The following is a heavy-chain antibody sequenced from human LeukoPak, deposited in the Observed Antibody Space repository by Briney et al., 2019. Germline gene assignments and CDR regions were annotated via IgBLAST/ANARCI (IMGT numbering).Heavy chain of an antibody. J-gene: IGHJ2*01. D-gene: IGHD3-10*01. Sequence: SGGSLRLSCAASGFTFNNAWMSWVRQAPGKGLEWVGGIKSKTDGCTTDYAATVKGRFTLSKDDSKDTLYLQMNSLKTEDPAGYYCTTVRGPYWYLDLWGRGTLVTVSS. V-gene: IGHV3-15*01. CDR2: IKSKTDGCTT. CDR1: GFTFNNAW. CDR3: TTVRGPYWYLDL.